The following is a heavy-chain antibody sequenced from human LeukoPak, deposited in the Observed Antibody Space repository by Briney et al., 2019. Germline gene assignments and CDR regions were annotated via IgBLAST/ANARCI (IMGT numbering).Heavy chain of an antibody. CDR1: GGTFSSYA. Sequence: SVKDSCKASGGTFSSYAISWVRQAPGQGLEWMGRIIPIFGIANYAQKFQGRVTITADKSTSTAYMELSSLRSENTAVYYCAREGYYDSSGYYPPAYYFDYWGQGTLVTVSS. CDR2: IIPIFGIA. CDR3: AREGYYDSSGYYPPAYYFDY. J-gene: IGHJ4*02. D-gene: IGHD3-22*01. V-gene: IGHV1-69*04.